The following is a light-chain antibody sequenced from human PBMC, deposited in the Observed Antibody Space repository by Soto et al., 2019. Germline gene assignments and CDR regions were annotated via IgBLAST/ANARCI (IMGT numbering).Light chain of an antibody. CDR3: QQHGKWPPIT. V-gene: IGKV3-15*01. CDR1: QSVGSK. J-gene: IGKJ5*01. Sequence: EIVMTQSPAILSVSPGDSAALSCWASQSVGSKVAWYQQRPGQAPRLLIYDASTRAAGIPGRFRGSGSGTEFTLTITSVQSEDFAVYFCQQHGKWPPITFGQGTRL. CDR2: DAS.